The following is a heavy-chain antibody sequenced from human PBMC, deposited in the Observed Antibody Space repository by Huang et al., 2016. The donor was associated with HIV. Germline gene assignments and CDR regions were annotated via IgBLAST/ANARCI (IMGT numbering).Heavy chain of an antibody. J-gene: IGHJ6*03. CDR1: GGSFSVYY. CDR2: INHSAST. V-gene: IGHV4-34*01. Sequence: QVQLQQWGAGLLRPSETLSLTCAVYGGSFSVYYGTWIRQPPGKGLEWIGEINHSASTNYNPSLKSRVTISVDTSRNQFSLTLTSVTAADTAVYYCARGQGGYYYYYMDVWGKGTTVTVSS. CDR3: ARGQGGYYYYYMDV.